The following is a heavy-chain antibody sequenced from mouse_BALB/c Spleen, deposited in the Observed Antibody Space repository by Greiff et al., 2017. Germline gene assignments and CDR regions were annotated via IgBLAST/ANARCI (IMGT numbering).Heavy chain of an antibody. CDR1: GFTFSSYT. D-gene: IGHD2-14*01. J-gene: IGHJ4*01. CDR2: ISSGGGNT. V-gene: IGHV5-9*03. CDR3: ARWGRYDAPYAMDY. Sequence: EVQVVESGGGLVKPGGSLKLSCAASGFTFSSYTMSWVRQTPEKRLEWVATISSGGGNTYYPDSVKGRFTISRDNAKNNLYLQMSSLRSEDTALYYCARWGRYDAPYAMDYWGQGTSVTVSS.